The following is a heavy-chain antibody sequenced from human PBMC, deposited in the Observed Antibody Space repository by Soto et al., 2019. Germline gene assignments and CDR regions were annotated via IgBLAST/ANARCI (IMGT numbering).Heavy chain of an antibody. CDR2: ISGSGGST. CDR3: AKEGQLLWFGELWNWFDP. Sequence: GSLRLSCAASGFTFSSYAMSWVRQAPGKGLEWVSAISGSGGSTYYADSVKSRFTISRDNSKNTLYLQMNSLRAEDTAVYYCAKEGQLLWFGELWNWFDPWGQGTLVTVSS. D-gene: IGHD3-10*01. J-gene: IGHJ5*02. CDR1: GFTFSSYA. V-gene: IGHV3-23*01.